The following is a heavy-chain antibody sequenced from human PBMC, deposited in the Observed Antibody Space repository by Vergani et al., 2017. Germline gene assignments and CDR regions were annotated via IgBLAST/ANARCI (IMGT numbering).Heavy chain of an antibody. CDR2: ISGSGGYT. D-gene: IGHD4-17*01. Sequence: EVQLLESGGGLVQPGGSLRLSCAASGFTFSSYALSWVRQAPGKGLEWVSAISGSGGYTYYADSVRGRFTISRDNSKHTLYLQMNSLRVEDTAVYHCATFTVTTPHYYYYYYMDVWGKGTTVTVSS. CDR1: GFTFSSYA. V-gene: IGHV3-23*01. CDR3: ATFTVTTPHYYYYYYMDV. J-gene: IGHJ6*03.